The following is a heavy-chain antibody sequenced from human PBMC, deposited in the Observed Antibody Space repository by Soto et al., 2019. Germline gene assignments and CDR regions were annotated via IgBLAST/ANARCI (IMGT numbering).Heavy chain of an antibody. J-gene: IGHJ4*02. CDR2: INPNSGGT. D-gene: IGHD3-22*01. Sequence: ASVKVSCKASGYTFTGYYMHWVRQAPGQGLEWMGWINPNSGGTNYAQKFQGRVTMTRDTSISTAYMELSRLRSDDTAVYYCARDYVRYDSSGFDYWGQGTLVTVSS. CDR3: ARDYVRYDSSGFDY. CDR1: GYTFTGYY. V-gene: IGHV1-2*02.